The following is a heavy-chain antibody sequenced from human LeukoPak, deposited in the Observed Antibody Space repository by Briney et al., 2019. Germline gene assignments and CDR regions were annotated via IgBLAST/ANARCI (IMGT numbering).Heavy chain of an antibody. J-gene: IGHJ4*02. CDR1: GGSFSGYC. CDR3: ATDYDFWSGYHNY. CDR2: IYYSGST. V-gene: IGHV4-34*01. Sequence: SETLSLTCAVYGGSFSGYCWSWIRQPPGKGLEWIGSIYYSGSTHYNPSLKSRVTISVDTSKNQFSLKLSSVTAADTAVYYCATDYDFWSGYHNYWGQGTLVTVSS. D-gene: IGHD3-3*01.